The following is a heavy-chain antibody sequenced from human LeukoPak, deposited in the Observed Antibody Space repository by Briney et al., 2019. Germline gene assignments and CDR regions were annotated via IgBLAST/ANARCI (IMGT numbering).Heavy chain of an antibody. CDR3: ASEVDAFDI. CDR1: GFTFTDSW. J-gene: IGHJ3*02. CDR2: IHSDGSRA. V-gene: IGHV3-74*03. Sequence: PGGSLRLSCVAHGFTFTDSWMHWVRQAPGKGLVWVSQIHSDGSRAKYADSVRGRFSISIDSAKNTLYLQMSSLRVEDTAVYYCASEVDAFDIWGQGTMVTVSS.